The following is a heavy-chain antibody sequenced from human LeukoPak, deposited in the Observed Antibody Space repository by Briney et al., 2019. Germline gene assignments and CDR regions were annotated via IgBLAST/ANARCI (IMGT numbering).Heavy chain of an antibody. Sequence: GGSLRLSCAASGFTFSSSAMSWVRQAPGKGLEWVSGISGGGVTTYYADSVKGRFTISRDNSKNTLYLQMNSLRADDTAIYYCARNQQLGGHSYYYYGMDVWGQGTTVTVSS. CDR3: ARNQQLGGHSYYYYGMDV. D-gene: IGHD3-16*01. CDR2: ISGGGVTT. CDR1: GFTFSSSA. V-gene: IGHV3-23*01. J-gene: IGHJ6*02.